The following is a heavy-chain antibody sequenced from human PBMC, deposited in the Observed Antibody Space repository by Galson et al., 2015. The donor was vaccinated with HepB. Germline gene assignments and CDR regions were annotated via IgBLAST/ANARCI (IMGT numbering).Heavy chain of an antibody. V-gene: IGHV3-66*02. J-gene: IGHJ4*02. CDR2: IYTGGST. CDR3: ARDSPTGN. D-gene: IGHD4-17*01. Sequence: SLRLSCAASGFTVSRNYMSWVRQAPGKGLEWVSVIYTGGSTYYADSVKNRFTIARDNTKNKLYLQMNSLRAEDTSVYYCARDSPTGNWGQGTLVTVSS. CDR1: GFTVSRNY.